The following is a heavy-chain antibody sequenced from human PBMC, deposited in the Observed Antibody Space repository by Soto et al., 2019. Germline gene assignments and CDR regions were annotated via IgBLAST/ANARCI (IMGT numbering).Heavy chain of an antibody. V-gene: IGHV1-69*02. CDR3: ARGGAVVVPGAVDRHNWFDP. J-gene: IGHJ5*02. Sequence: QVQMVQSGAEVKKPGSSVKVSCEASGGTFSSYSFSWVRQAPGQGLEWMGRVIPILGMANYAQKFQGRVTITADKSTSTVYMEVSSLRAEDTAVYYCARGGAVVVPGAVDRHNWFDPWGQGTLATVSS. CDR1: GGTFSSYS. D-gene: IGHD2-2*01. CDR2: VIPILGMA.